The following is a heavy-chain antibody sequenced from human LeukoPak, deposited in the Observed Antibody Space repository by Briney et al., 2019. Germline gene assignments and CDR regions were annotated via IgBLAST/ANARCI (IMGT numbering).Heavy chain of an antibody. V-gene: IGHV3-30*02. CDR1: GFTFSSYG. CDR2: IRYDGSNK. D-gene: IGHD3-10*01. Sequence: PGGSLRLSCAASGFTFSSYGMHWVRQAPGKGLEWVAFIRYDGSNKYYADSVKGRFTISRDNSKNTLYLQMSSLRAEDTAVYYCAKDRVLWFGESGWFDPWGQGTLVTVSS. CDR3: AKDRVLWFGESGWFDP. J-gene: IGHJ5*02.